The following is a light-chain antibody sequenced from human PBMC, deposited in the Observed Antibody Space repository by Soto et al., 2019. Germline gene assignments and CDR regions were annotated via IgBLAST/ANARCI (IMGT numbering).Light chain of an antibody. Sequence: DIPMTQSPSSLSASVGDRVTITCRASQGIRNDLGWYLQKPGKAPTRLIYGASSLQSGFPSRFSGSGSGTESPHTISSGLPENFASYHCLPHSSQLLTFVGGIKVEIK. CDR1: QGIRND. CDR3: LPHSSQLLT. J-gene: IGKJ4*01. CDR2: GAS. V-gene: IGKV1-17*01.